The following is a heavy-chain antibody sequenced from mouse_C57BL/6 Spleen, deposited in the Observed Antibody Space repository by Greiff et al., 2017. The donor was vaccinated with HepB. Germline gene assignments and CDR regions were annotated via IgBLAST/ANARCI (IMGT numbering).Heavy chain of an antibody. CDR2: IYPGSGNT. V-gene: IGHV1-66*01. CDR1: GYSFTSYY. CDR3: ARPAYYSNPFAY. Sequence: QVQLKQSGPELVKPGASVKISCKASGYSFTSYYIHWVKQRPGQGLEWIGWIYPGSGNTKYNEKFKGKATLTADTSSSTAYMQLSSLTSEDSAVYYCARPAYYSNPFAYWGQGTLVTVSA. D-gene: IGHD2-5*01. J-gene: IGHJ3*01.